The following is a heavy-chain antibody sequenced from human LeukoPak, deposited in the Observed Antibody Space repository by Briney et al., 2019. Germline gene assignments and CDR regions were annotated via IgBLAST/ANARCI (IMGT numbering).Heavy chain of an antibody. CDR3: ARDYYDSSGYYPGGFDY. Sequence: PGGSLRLSCAASGFTFSSYAMHWVRQAPGKGLEWVAVISYDGSNKYYADSVKGRFTISRDNSKNTLYLQMNSLRAEDTAVYYCARDYYDSSGYYPGGFDYWGQGTLVTVSS. CDR2: ISYDGSNK. V-gene: IGHV3-30-3*01. J-gene: IGHJ4*02. D-gene: IGHD3-22*01. CDR1: GFTFSSYA.